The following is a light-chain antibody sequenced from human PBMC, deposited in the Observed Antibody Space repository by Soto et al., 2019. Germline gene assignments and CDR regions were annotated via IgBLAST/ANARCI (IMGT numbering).Light chain of an antibody. V-gene: IGKV3-15*01. CDR3: QQYDKWSWT. Sequence: DIVMTQSPATLSMSPGERATLSCRASQTINNNLAWNQQKPGQAPRLLIYGASTRATGIPDRFSGSGSGTEFTLTISSLQSEDFAVYYCQQYDKWSWTF. CDR1: QTINNN. CDR2: GAS. J-gene: IGKJ1*01.